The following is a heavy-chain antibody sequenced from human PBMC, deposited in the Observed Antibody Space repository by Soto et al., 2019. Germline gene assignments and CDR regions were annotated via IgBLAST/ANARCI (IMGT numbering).Heavy chain of an antibody. V-gene: IGHV3-48*03. D-gene: IGHD3-9*01. J-gene: IGHJ4*02. CDR3: ARVPYYDILTGYSTGVY. CDR2: ISSSGSTI. Sequence: SLSLACATSGFTSSSYELNWVRPAPGKALEWVSHISSSGSTIYYADSVRGRFTISRDNAKNSLYLRMNSLRTEDTAVYYCARVPYYDILTGYSTGVYWGQGTLVTVSS. CDR1: GFTSSSYE.